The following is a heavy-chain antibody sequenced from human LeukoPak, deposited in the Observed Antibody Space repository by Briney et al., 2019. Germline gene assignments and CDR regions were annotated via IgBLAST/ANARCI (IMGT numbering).Heavy chain of an antibody. Sequence: GESLKISCKGSGYSFTSYWIGWVRQMPGKGLEWMGIIYPGDSDTRYSPSFQGQVTISADKSISTAYLQWSSLKASDTAMYYCARPSFKDYCDSSGYDYWGQGTLVTVSS. CDR3: ARPSFKDYCDSSGYDY. CDR2: IYPGDSDT. CDR1: GYSFTSYW. V-gene: IGHV5-51*01. J-gene: IGHJ4*02. D-gene: IGHD3-22*01.